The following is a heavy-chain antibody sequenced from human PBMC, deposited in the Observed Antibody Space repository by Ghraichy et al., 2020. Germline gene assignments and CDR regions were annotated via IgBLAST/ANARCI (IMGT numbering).Heavy chain of an antibody. V-gene: IGHV3-23*01. CDR3: VKIGVIGLWYFDL. Sequence: LSLTCAASGFSFSTTGMSWVRQAPGRGPEWVSSISSSGGETYYGDSVRGRFTVFRDNSKNTLYLQMNSLTVEYTAVFYCVKIGVIGLWYFDLWGRGTLVRVSS. CDR2: ISSSGGET. CDR1: GFSFSTTG. D-gene: IGHD2-21*01. J-gene: IGHJ2*01.